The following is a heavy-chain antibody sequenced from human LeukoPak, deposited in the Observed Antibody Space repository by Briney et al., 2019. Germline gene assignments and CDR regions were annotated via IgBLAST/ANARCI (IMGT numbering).Heavy chain of an antibody. CDR2: IYYTGST. CDR1: GGSISNYY. J-gene: IGHJ4*02. Sequence: PSETLSLTCTVSGGSISNYYWSWVRQPPGKRLEWIGYIYYTGSTNYNYSLKSRVTISVDTSKNQFSLRLSSATAADTAVYYCARAAYGAAMFGYWGQGILVTVSS. D-gene: IGHD4-17*01. V-gene: IGHV4-59*01. CDR3: ARAAYGAAMFGY.